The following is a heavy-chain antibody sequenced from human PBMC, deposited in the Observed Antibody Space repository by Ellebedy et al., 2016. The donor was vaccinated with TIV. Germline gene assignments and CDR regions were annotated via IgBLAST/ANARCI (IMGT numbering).Heavy chain of an antibody. V-gene: IGHV3-23*01. Sequence: GESLKISXAASGFTFSSYAMSWVRQAPGKGLEWVSAISGSGGSTYYADSVKGRFTISRDNSKNTLYLQMNSLRAEDTAVYYCARLHREMAFDIWGQGTMVTVSS. D-gene: IGHD5-24*01. CDR3: ARLHREMAFDI. CDR1: GFTFSSYA. CDR2: ISGSGGST. J-gene: IGHJ3*02.